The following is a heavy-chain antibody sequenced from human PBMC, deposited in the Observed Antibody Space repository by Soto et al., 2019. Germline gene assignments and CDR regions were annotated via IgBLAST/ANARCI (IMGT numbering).Heavy chain of an antibody. J-gene: IGHJ4*02. CDR1: GYMFSNHA. CDR2: IKVYNGNT. Sequence: QVQLVQSGGEVKRPGASVKVSCKASGYMFSNHAISWVRQTPGQGLEWMGWIKVYNGNTNYAQKFQGRVTMATDTSTNTAYLDLRSLRSDDTAVYFCARDLSSGWFDYWGQGTPVIVSS. CDR3: ARDLSSGWFDY. D-gene: IGHD6-19*01. V-gene: IGHV1-18*01.